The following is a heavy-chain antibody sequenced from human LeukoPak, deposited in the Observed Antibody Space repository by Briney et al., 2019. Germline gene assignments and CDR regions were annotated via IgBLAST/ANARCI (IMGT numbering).Heavy chain of an antibody. V-gene: IGHV4-39*07. CDR2: LYYSGST. D-gene: IGHD3-16*01. Sequence: SETLSLTCTVSGGSISSSSYYWGWIRQPPGKGLEWIGSLYYSGSTYYNPSLKSRVTISVDKSKNQFSLKLSSVTAADTAVYYCARGRLFRGLRLGNDYWGQGTLVTVSS. CDR3: ARGRLFRGLRLGNDY. CDR1: GGSISSSSYY. J-gene: IGHJ4*02.